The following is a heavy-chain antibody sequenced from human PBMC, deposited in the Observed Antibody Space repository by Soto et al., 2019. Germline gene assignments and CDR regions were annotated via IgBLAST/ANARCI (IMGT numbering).Heavy chain of an antibody. CDR3: AKDRGRYGSPSEYFDY. J-gene: IGHJ4*02. V-gene: IGHV3-23*01. Sequence: GGSLRLSCAGSGFTLSSYTMSWVRQAPGKGLEWVSCLRGSGSNTYYADSVKGRFTISRDNSKNTLYLQMNSLRAEDTAVYYCAKDRGRYGSPSEYFDYWGQGTLVTVSS. CDR2: LRGSGSNT. D-gene: IGHD6-6*01. CDR1: GFTLSSYT.